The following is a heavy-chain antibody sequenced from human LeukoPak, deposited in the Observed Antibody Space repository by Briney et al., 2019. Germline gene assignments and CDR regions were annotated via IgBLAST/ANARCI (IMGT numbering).Heavy chain of an antibody. D-gene: IGHD4-17*01. CDR1: GVSIFSYY. Sequence: PSETLSLTCTVSGVSIFSYYWNWIRQPPGQGLEWIGYIHYSGTTNYNPSLKSRVSISIDTSKSPVSLKLNSATAADTAIYYCATGRSIRYFDYWGQGTLLSVSS. CDR2: IHYSGTT. CDR3: ATGRSIRYFDY. V-gene: IGHV4-59*08. J-gene: IGHJ4*02.